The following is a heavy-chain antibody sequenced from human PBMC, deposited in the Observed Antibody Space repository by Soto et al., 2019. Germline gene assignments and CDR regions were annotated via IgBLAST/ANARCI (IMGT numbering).Heavy chain of an antibody. D-gene: IGHD1-26*01. J-gene: IGHJ5*02. CDR1: GGSISSGDYY. CDR2: IYYSGST. Sequence: PSETLSLTXTVSGGSISSGDYYWSWIRQPPGKGLEWIGYIYYSGSTYYNPSLKSRVTISVDTSKNQFSLKLSSVTAADTAVYYCARLQKGSPSAWFDPWGQGTLVTVSS. V-gene: IGHV4-30-4*01. CDR3: ARLQKGSPSAWFDP.